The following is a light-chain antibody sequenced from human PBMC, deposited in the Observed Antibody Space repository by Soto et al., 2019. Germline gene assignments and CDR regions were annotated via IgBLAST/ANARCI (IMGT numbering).Light chain of an antibody. CDR3: QSYDRSLSGSGV. Sequence: QLVLTQPPSVSGAPGQRVTISCTGSSSNIGARYNVHWYQQLPGTAPKLLIYGNTNRPSGVPDRFSGSKSGTSASLAITGLQAEDEADYYCQSYDRSLSGSGVFGGGTKVTVL. CDR1: SSNIGARYN. CDR2: GNT. V-gene: IGLV1-40*01. J-gene: IGLJ3*02.